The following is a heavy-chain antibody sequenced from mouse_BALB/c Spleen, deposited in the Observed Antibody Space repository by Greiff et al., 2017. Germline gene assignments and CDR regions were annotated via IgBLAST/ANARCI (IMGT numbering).Heavy chain of an antibody. CDR3: ARQRGLYAMDY. CDR1: GYTFTSYW. Sequence: QVQLQQPGAELVKPGASVKLSCKASGYTFTSYWMHWVKQRPGQGLEWIGEINPSNGRTNYNEKFKSKATLTVDKSSSTAYMQLSRLTSEDSAVYYCARQRGLYAMDYWGQGTSVTVSS. D-gene: IGHD4-1*02. V-gene: IGHV1S81*02. CDR2: INPSNGRT. J-gene: IGHJ4*01.